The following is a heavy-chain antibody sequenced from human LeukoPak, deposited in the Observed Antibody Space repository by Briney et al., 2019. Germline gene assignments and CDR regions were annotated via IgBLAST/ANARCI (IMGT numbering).Heavy chain of an antibody. CDR1: GGSISSYY. D-gene: IGHD2-21*02. Sequence: KPSETLSLTCTVSGGSISSYYWSWIRQPPGKGLEWIGEINHSGSTNYNPSLKSRVTISVDTSKNQFSLKLSSVTAADTAVYYCATTSPQGGDLPFDYWGQGTLVTVSS. V-gene: IGHV4-34*01. CDR3: ATTSPQGGDLPFDY. CDR2: INHSGST. J-gene: IGHJ4*02.